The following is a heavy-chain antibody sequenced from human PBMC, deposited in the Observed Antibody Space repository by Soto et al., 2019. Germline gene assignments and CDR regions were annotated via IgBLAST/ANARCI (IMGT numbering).Heavy chain of an antibody. D-gene: IGHD3-3*01. J-gene: IGHJ3*02. CDR3: AREPYDFWSGYYGAFDI. CDR1: GYTFTGYY. CDR2: INPNSGGT. V-gene: IGHV1-2*02. Sequence: ASVKVSCKASGYTFTGYYMHWVRQAPGQGLEWMGWINPNSGGTNYAQKFQGRVTMTRDTSISTAYMELSRLRSDDTAVYYCAREPYDFWSGYYGAFDIWGQGTMVTVSS.